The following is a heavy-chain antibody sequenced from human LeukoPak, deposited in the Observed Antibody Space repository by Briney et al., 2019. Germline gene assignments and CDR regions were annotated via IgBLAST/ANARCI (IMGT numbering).Heavy chain of an antibody. V-gene: IGHV4-39*07. CDR2: IYYSGST. D-gene: IGHD3-3*01. CDR1: GGSISSSSYY. Sequence: SETLSLTCTVSGGSISSSSYYRGWIRQPPGKGLEWIGSIYYSGSTYYNPSLKSRVTISVDTSENQFSLKLSSVTAADTAVYYCARGFWSGYRIDYWGQGTLVTVSS. CDR3: ARGFWSGYRIDY. J-gene: IGHJ4*02.